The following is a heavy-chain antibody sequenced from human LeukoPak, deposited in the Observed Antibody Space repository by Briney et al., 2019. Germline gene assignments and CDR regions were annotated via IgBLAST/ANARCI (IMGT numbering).Heavy chain of an antibody. CDR1: VDTFSSYA. V-gene: IGHV1-69*06. Sequence: SVKVSCKASVDTFSSYAISWVRQAPGQGLEWMGGIIPIFCTANYSQKFQGRVTITADKSTSTAYMELSSLRSEDTAVYYCARVPLGVGARYYYYYMDVWGKGTTVTVSS. D-gene: IGHD6-6*01. J-gene: IGHJ6*03. CDR3: ARVPLGVGARYYYYYMDV. CDR2: IIPIFCTA.